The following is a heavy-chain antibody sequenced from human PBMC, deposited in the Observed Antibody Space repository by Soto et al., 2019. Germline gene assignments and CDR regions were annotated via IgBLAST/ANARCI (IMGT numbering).Heavy chain of an antibody. J-gene: IGHJ6*02. CDR1: GGTFSSYA. Sequence: SVKVSCKASGGTFSSYAISWVRQAPGQGLEWMGGIIPIFGTANYAQKFQGRVTITADESTSTAYMELSSLRSEDTAVYYCARDRAPITIFGVVTNTDGYHYDMDVWGQGNTLTVSS. D-gene: IGHD3-3*01. V-gene: IGHV1-69*13. CDR3: ARDRAPITIFGVVTNTDGYHYDMDV. CDR2: IIPIFGTA.